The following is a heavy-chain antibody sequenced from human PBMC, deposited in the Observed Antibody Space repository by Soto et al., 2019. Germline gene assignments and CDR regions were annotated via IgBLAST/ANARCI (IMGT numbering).Heavy chain of an antibody. Sequence: EVQLLESGGGLVQPGGSLSLSCSASGFNFGRYGMSWVRQAPGKGLEWVSGLTASGLNTYYTDSVKGRFTISRDNSRNTVYLQMSGLRVEDTAVFHCAKGLGNAKEVWGQGTTVTVSS. CDR3: AKGLGNAKEV. V-gene: IGHV3-23*01. J-gene: IGHJ6*02. CDR1: GFNFGRYG. D-gene: IGHD2-8*01. CDR2: LTASGLNT.